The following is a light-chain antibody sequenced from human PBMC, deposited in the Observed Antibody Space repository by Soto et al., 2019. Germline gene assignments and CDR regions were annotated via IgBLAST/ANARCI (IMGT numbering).Light chain of an antibody. J-gene: IGKJ4*01. CDR1: QRINSW. CDR3: QQYNNYKLT. CDR2: DAS. V-gene: IGKV1-5*01. Sequence: IQMTQSPATLSASVGDRVTITCRASQRINSWLAWYQQKPGKAPKLLIYDASSLESGVPSRFSGSGSGTEFTLTISSLQTDDFATYYCQQYNNYKLTFVGGTKVEI.